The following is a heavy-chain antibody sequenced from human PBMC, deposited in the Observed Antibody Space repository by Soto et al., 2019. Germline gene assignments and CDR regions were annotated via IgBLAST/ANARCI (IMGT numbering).Heavy chain of an antibody. CDR3: KSLTTVTKPYYFDY. CDR2: IYYSGST. Sequence: SETLSLTCTVSGGSISSYYWNWIRQPPGKGLEWIGYIYYSGSTNYNPSLKSRVTISVDTSKKEFSLKLSSVTAADTAVNYCKSLTTVTKPYYFDYWGPGTLVTVSS. D-gene: IGHD4-4*01. V-gene: IGHV4-59*08. J-gene: IGHJ4*02. CDR1: GGSISSYY.